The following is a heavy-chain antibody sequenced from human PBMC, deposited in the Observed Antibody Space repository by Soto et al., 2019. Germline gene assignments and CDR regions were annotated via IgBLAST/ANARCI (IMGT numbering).Heavy chain of an antibody. CDR3: ATSHFDWLRFDP. V-gene: IGHV1-69*13. CDR1: GGTFSSYA. Sequence: SVKVSCKASGGTFSSYAISWVRQAPGQGLEWMGGIIPIFGTANYAQKFQGRVTITADESTSTAYMELSSLRSEDTAVYYCATSHFDWLRFDPWGQGTLVTVSS. J-gene: IGHJ5*02. CDR2: IIPIFGTA. D-gene: IGHD3-9*01.